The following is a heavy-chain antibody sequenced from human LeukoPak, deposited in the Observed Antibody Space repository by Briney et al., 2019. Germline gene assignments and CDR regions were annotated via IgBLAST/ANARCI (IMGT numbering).Heavy chain of an antibody. Sequence: ASVKVSCKASGYLFHNYGFSWVRQAPGQGLEWMGWISSYNGNTKYAQELQGRVTMSTDTSTNTAYMELRSLRSDDTAVYFCARDIGQWGYYDSRGHFRDFWGQGTVVTVSS. CDR3: ARDIGQWGYYDSRGHFRDF. CDR1: GYLFHNYG. D-gene: IGHD3-22*01. V-gene: IGHV1-18*01. CDR2: ISSYNGNT. J-gene: IGHJ4*02.